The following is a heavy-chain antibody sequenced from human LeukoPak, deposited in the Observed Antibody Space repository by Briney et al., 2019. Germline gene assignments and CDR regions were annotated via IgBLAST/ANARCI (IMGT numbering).Heavy chain of an antibody. CDR3: ASRPIRITMVRGVTWFDP. J-gene: IGHJ5*02. CDR2: INHSGST. V-gene: IGHV4-34*01. Sequence: SETLSLTCAVYGGSFSGYYWSWIRQPPGKGLEWIGEINHSGSTNYNPSLKSRVTISVDASKNQFSLKLSSVTAADTAVYYCASRPIRITMVRGVTWFDPWGQGTLVTVSS. CDR1: GGSFSGYY. D-gene: IGHD3-10*01.